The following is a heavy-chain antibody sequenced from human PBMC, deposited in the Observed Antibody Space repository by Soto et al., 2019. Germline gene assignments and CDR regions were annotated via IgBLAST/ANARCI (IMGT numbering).Heavy chain of an antibody. CDR3: ARGYVLRFLEWLPDLYYFDY. Sequence: SQTLSLTCAISGDSVSSNSAAWNWIRQSPSRGLEWLGRTYYRSKWYNDYAVSVKSRITINPDTSKNQFSLQLNSVTPEDTAVYYCARGYVLRFLEWLPDLYYFDYWGQGTLVTVSS. CDR2: TYYRSKWYN. D-gene: IGHD3-3*01. J-gene: IGHJ4*02. CDR1: GDSVSSNSAA. V-gene: IGHV6-1*01.